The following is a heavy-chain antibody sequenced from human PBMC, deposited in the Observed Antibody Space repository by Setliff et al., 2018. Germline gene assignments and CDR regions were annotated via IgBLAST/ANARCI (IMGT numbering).Heavy chain of an antibody. D-gene: IGHD1-1*01. J-gene: IGHJ1*01. CDR2: ISYSGIT. V-gene: IGHV4-59*02. CDR1: GASVSSHY. CDR3: VREGYSEYFQA. Sequence: SETLSLTCNVSGASVSSHYWDWIRQPPGKGLEWIGFISYSGITTYNVSLKSRVSISVDTSKNQLSLTLSSVTAADTAVYYCVREGYSEYFQAWGRGTLVTVSS.